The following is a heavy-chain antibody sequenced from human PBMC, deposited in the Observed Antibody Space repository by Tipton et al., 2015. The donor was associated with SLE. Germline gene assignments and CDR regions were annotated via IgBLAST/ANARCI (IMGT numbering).Heavy chain of an antibody. D-gene: IGHD3-22*01. CDR2: IYFSGST. Sequence: TLSLTCTVSGGSLSGHSWSWIRQTPGMGLGWVGYIYFSGSTNYNPSFNRRVTISLDRYTEQVSLHLDAVTAADTAVYYCARESRYYESTSYSDAFDIWGRGTTVVVSS. J-gene: IGHJ3*02. CDR1: GGSLSGHS. V-gene: IGHV4-59*11. CDR3: ARESRYYESTSYSDAFDI.